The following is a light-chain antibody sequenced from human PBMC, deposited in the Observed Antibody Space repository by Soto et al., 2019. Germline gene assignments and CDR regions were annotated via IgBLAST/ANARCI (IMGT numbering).Light chain of an antibody. V-gene: IGKV3-11*01. CDR3: QQRRNWPPIT. CDR1: QSVSSD. CDR2: DAS. Sequence: EIVLTQSPATLSLSPGERATLSCRASQSVSSDLACYQQKPGQAPRLLIYDASNRATGIPARFSGSGSGTDFTLTISSLEPEDFAVYYCQQRRNWPPITFGQGTRLEIK. J-gene: IGKJ5*01.